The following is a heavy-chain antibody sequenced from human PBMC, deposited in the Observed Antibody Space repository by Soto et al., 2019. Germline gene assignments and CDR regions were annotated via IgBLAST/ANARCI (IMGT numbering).Heavy chain of an antibody. CDR3: AREYGDSVLPLDY. V-gene: IGHV3-74*01. CDR1: GFTFNSYW. J-gene: IGHJ4*02. CDR2: VNRDGSST. D-gene: IGHD4-17*01. Sequence: EVQLVEFGGGLVQPGGSLRLSCAASGFTFNSYWMHWVRQTPEEGPVWVARVNRDGSSTNYADSVKGRFTISRDNAKNTLDLQMNSLRVEDTAVYYCAREYGDSVLPLDYWGQGTLVTVSS.